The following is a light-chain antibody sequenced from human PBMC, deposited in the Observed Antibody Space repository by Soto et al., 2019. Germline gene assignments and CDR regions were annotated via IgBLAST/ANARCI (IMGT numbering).Light chain of an antibody. CDR3: GTWDLSLGADV. CDR1: SSNIGDNY. CDR2: ETN. Sequence: QSVLTQPPSGSAAPGQKVRISCSGSSSNIGDNYVSWYQHLPGTAPKLLIYETNKRPSGIPDRFSGSKSGTSATLGITGLQTGDEADYYCGTWDLSLGADVFGTGTKVTVL. J-gene: IGLJ1*01. V-gene: IGLV1-51*02.